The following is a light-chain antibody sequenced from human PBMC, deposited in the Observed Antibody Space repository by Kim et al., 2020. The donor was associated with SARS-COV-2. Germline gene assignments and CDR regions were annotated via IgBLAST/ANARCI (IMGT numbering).Light chain of an antibody. CDR3: CCYAGGYTRGV. CDR1: SSDVGGYNY. CDR2: DDS. J-gene: IGLJ3*02. Sequence: QAITTTCSGTSSDVGGYNYYDWYQQQQGKDPKLMIYDDSKRPSGVPARCFGSKYGSKAALTISWVQEEDEDDDYCCCYAGGYTRGVFGGGTQLTVL. V-gene: IGLV2-11*01.